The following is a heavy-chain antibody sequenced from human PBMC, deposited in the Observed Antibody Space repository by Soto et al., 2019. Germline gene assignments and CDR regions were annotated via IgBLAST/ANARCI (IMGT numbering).Heavy chain of an antibody. CDR3: ASPSVLITPRLRYGMDV. J-gene: IGHJ6*02. CDR1: GFTFSDYY. V-gene: IGHV3-11*01. Sequence: VQLVESGGGLVKPGGSLRLSCAASGFTFSDYYMSWIRQAPGKGLEWVSYISSSGSTIYYADSVKGRFTISRDNAKNSLYLQMNSLRAEDTAVYYCASPSVLITPRLRYGMDVWGQGTTVTVSS. D-gene: IGHD2-21*02. CDR2: ISSSGSTI.